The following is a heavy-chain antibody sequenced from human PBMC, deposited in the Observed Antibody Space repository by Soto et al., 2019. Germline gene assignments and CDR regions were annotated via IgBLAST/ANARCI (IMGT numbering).Heavy chain of an antibody. CDR3: ARDHRITMVRGGTARTKQNYYYYGMDV. CDR1: GFTFSSYG. V-gene: IGHV3-33*01. J-gene: IGHJ6*02. CDR2: IWYDGSNK. Sequence: GGSLRLSCAASGFTFSSYGMHWVRQAPGKGLEWVAVIWYDGSNKYYADSVKGRFTISRDNSKNTLYLQMNSLRAEDTAVYYCARDHRITMVRGGTARTKQNYYYYGMDVWGQGTTVTVSS. D-gene: IGHD3-10*01.